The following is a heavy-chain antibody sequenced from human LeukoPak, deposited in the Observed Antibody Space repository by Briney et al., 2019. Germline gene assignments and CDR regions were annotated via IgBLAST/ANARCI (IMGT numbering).Heavy chain of an antibody. V-gene: IGHV4-34*01. D-gene: IGHD3-22*01. CDR1: GGSFSGYY. CDR3: ARGFTYYYDSSGYRPFDY. Sequence: SETLSLTCAVYGGSFSGYYWSWIRQPPGKGLEWIGEINHSGSTNYNPSLKSRVTISVDTSKNQFSLKLSSVTAADTAVYYCARGFTYYYDSSGYRPFDYWGQGTLVTASS. CDR2: INHSGST. J-gene: IGHJ4*02.